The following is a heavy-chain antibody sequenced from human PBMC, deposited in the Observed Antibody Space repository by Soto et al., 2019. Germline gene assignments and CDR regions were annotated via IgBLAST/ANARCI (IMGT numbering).Heavy chain of an antibody. J-gene: IGHJ4*01. CDR1: GGSISSSTYY. V-gene: IGHV4-39*02. CDR2: IYYSGST. Sequence: SETLSLTCTVSGGSISSSTYYWGWIRQPPGKGLEWIGSIYYSGSTYYNPSLKGRFTISRDNSKNTLYLQMDSLRPEDTAVYYCAKEVAVAGDLDYWGHGTLVTVSS. CDR3: AKEVAVAGDLDY. D-gene: IGHD6-19*01.